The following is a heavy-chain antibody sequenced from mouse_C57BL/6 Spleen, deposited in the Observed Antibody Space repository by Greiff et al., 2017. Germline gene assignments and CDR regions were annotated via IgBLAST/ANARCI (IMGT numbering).Heavy chain of an antibody. D-gene: IGHD3-2*02. J-gene: IGHJ3*01. V-gene: IGHV2-6*01. Sequence: VKLVESGPGLVAPSQSLSITCTVSGFSLTSYGVDWVRQSPGKGLAWLGGLWGVGSTNYNSALKSRLSISKDNSKSQVFLKMNRLQTDDTAMYYCASRDSSGHEVFAYWGQGTLVTVSA. CDR2: LWGVGST. CDR1: GFSLTSYG. CDR3: ASRDSSGHEVFAY.